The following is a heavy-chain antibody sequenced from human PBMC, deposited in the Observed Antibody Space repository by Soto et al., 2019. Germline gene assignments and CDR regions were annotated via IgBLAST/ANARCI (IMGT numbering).Heavy chain of an antibody. CDR1: GYTFTSYG. CDR2: ISAYNGNT. V-gene: IGHV1-18*01. CDR3: ARGLYDFWSGYSMYYYYYYMDV. J-gene: IGHJ6*03. Sequence: SVKVSCKASGYTFTSYGISWVRQAPGQGLEWMGWISAYNGNTNYAQKLQGRVTMTTDTSTSTAYMELRSLRSDDTAVYYCARGLYDFWSGYSMYYYYYYMDVWGKGTTVTVSS. D-gene: IGHD3-3*01.